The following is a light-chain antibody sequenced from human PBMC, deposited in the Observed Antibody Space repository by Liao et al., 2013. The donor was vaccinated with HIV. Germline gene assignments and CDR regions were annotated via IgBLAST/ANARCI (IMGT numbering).Light chain of an antibody. CDR3: QVWDSSSDHSV. J-gene: IGLJ2*01. CDR1: NIGSRG. CDR2: YDT. V-gene: IGLV3-21*04. Sequence: SYELTQPPSLSVAPGKTATVTCGGDNIGSRGVHWYQQKPGQAPVLVIYYDTDRPSGIPERFSGSNSGNTATLTISRVEVGDDADYYCQVWDSSSDHSVFGGGTKLTVL.